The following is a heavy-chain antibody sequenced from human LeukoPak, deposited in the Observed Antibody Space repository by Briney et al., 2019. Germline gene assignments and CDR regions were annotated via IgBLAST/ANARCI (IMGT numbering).Heavy chain of an antibody. D-gene: IGHD4-23*01. CDR3: ARSWELYYFDY. J-gene: IGHJ4*02. Sequence: SETLSLTCTVSGGSISSSSYYWGWIRQPPGKGLEWIGYIYDSGSTSYNPSLKSRVTISVDTSKNQFSLKLSSVTAADTAVYYCARSWELYYFDYWGQGTLVTVSS. CDR1: GGSISSSSYY. CDR2: IYDSGST. V-gene: IGHV4-61*05.